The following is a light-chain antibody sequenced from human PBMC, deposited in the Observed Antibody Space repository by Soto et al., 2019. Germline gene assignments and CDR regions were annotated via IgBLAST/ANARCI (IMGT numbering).Light chain of an antibody. CDR1: SSNIGNNA. CDR2: YDN. CDR3: ASWDDSLSGVV. J-gene: IGLJ2*01. Sequence: QSVLTQPPSVSEAPRQRVTISCSGSSSNIGNNAVNWYQQLPGKAPKLLIYYDNLLPSGVSDRFSGSKFGTSASLAISGLQSEDEADYYCASWDDSLSGVVFGGGTKVTVL. V-gene: IGLV1-36*01.